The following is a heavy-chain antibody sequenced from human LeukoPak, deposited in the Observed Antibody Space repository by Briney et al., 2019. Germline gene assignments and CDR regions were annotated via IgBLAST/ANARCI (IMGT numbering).Heavy chain of an antibody. CDR1: GGTFSSYA. CDR2: IIPIFGTA. J-gene: IGHJ4*02. D-gene: IGHD2-8*01. CDR3: ASHRYCTNGVCYTVSGRGSFCLFDY. V-gene: IGHV1-69*13. Sequence: ASVKVSCKASGGTFSSYAISWVRQAPGQGLEWMGGIIPIFGTANYAQKFQGRVTITADESTSTAYMELSSLRSEDTAVYYCASHRYCTNGVCYTVSGRGSFCLFDYWGQGTLVTVSS.